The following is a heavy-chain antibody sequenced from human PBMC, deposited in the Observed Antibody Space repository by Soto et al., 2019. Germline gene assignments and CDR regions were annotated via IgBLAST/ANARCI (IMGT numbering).Heavy chain of an antibody. Sequence: GGSLRLSCAASGFTVSSNYMTWVRQAPGKGLEWVSVIYSGGTTSYADSVKGRFTISRDNSKNTLYLQMNSLRAEDTAVYYCARDIWDFWSDQADVWGKGTTVTVSS. CDR3: ARDIWDFWSDQADV. J-gene: IGHJ6*04. CDR2: IYSGGTT. D-gene: IGHD3-3*01. V-gene: IGHV3-66*01. CDR1: GFTVSSNY.